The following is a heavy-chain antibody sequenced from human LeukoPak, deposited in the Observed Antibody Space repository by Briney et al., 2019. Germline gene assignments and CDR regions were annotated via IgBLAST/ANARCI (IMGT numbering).Heavy chain of an antibody. CDR3: ARVHGGWFDP. CDR1: GGSISSYY. Sequence: SETLSLTCTVSGGSISSYYWSWIRQPPGKGLEWIGYIYYSGSTNYNPSLKSRVTISVDTSKNQFSLKLSSVTAADTAVYYCARVHGGWFDPWGQGTLVTVSS. CDR2: IYYSGST. J-gene: IGHJ5*02. V-gene: IGHV4-59*01. D-gene: IGHD3-3*01.